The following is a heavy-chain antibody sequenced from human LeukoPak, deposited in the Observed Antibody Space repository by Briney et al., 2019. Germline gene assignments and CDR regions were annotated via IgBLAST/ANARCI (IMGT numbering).Heavy chain of an antibody. J-gene: IGHJ3*02. D-gene: IGHD2-15*01. CDR1: GFTFRNYL. Sequence: GGSLRLSCAASGFTFRNYLMNWVRQAPGKGLEWVSFISSTGGTVYYADSVKGRFTVSRHNGKNSLLLQMNSLRAEDTALYYCARGYSRAAFDIWGQGTVVAVSS. CDR2: ISSTGGTV. CDR3: ARGYSRAAFDI. V-gene: IGHV3-48*01.